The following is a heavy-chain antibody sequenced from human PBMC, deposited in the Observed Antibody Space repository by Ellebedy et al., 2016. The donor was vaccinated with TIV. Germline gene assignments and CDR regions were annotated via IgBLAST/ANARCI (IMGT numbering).Heavy chain of an antibody. CDR1: GGTFSTYA. CDR2: IIPILGRP. Sequence: ASVKVSCKASGGTFSTYAISWVRQAPGQGLEWMGRIIPILGRPDYAQNFQGRATIYADKSTGTPYLELSPLRSEDTAVYYCATDSRYSYGYRFNFWGQGTLVIVSS. CDR3: ATDSRYSYGYRFNF. D-gene: IGHD5-18*01. J-gene: IGHJ4*02. V-gene: IGHV1-69*04.